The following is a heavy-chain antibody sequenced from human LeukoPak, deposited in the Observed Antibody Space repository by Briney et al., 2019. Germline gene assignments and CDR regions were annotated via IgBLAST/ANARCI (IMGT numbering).Heavy chain of an antibody. V-gene: IGHV6-1*01. CDR1: GDSLSSNRAA. D-gene: IGHD4-17*01. CDR3: AKFSYGDYAD. Sequence: SQTLSLTCALSGDSLSSNRAAWHWLRQSPSRGLEWRGSTFYRAKLFNAYAVSVKRQITIKPHTSKNQFSLQLNPVTPEDAAVYYCAKFSYGDYADWGRGTLVPVSS. CDR2: TFYRAKLFN. J-gene: IGHJ4*02.